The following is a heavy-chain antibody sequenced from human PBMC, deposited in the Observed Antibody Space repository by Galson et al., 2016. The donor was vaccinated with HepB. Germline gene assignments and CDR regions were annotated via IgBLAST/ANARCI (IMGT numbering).Heavy chain of an antibody. CDR3: APLGYCTAGTCYRVQ. D-gene: IGHD2-8*02. J-gene: IGHJ4*02. Sequence: SETLSLTCGVYGGLISSSHWWSWVRQTPGKGLEWIGEIYQSGTTNYNPSLKSRVTISLDKSRNEFSLKLTSVTAADTAVYYCAPLGYCTAGTCYRVQWGQGNLVTVSS. CDR1: GGLISSSHW. V-gene: IGHV4-4*02. CDR2: IYQSGTT.